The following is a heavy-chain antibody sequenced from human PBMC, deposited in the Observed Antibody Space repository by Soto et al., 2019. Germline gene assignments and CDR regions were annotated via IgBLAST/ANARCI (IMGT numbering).Heavy chain of an antibody. CDR1: GITFSRYD. CDR3: ATHAWHL. J-gene: IGHJ1*01. V-gene: IGHV3-23*01. CDR2: INGGRS. Sequence: EVQLLESGGGLVQPGGSLRLSCEASGITFSRYDMSWVRQAPGKGLEWVSAINGGRSFYGDSVEGRFTVSRDNSKNTLYLQMNSLRVADTALYYCATHAWHLWGQGTLVTLSS. D-gene: IGHD2-2*01.